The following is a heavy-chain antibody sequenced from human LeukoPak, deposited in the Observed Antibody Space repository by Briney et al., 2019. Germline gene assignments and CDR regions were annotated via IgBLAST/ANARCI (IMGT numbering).Heavy chain of an antibody. D-gene: IGHD6-19*01. Sequence: ASVKVSCKASGYTFTSYGISWVRQAPGQGLEWMGWISAYNGNTNYAQKLQGRVTMTTDTSTSTAYMELRSLRSDDTAVYYCASARHSFRSSGFGGREYYYYGMDVWGQGTTVTVS. CDR2: ISAYNGNT. J-gene: IGHJ6*02. V-gene: IGHV1-18*01. CDR1: GYTFTSYG. CDR3: ASARHSFRSSGFGGREYYYYGMDV.